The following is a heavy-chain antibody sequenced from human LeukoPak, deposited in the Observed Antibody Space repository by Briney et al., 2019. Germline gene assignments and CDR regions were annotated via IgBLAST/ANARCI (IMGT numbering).Heavy chain of an antibody. D-gene: IGHD3-9*01. J-gene: IGHJ4*02. V-gene: IGHV3-33*01. CDR2: IWYDGSNK. CDR3: AREYFANPFDY. CDR1: GFTFSGYG. Sequence: GGSLRLSCAASGFTFSGYGMHWVRQAPGKGLEWVAVIWYDGSNKYYADSVKGRFTISRDNSKNTLYLQMNSLRAEDTAVYYCAREYFANPFDYWGQGTLVTVSS.